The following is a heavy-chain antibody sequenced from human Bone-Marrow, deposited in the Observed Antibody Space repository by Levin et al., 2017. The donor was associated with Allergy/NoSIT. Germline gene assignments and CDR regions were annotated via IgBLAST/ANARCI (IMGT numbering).Heavy chain of an antibody. CDR3: ARDGLDCSSTSCYTGITMVRGVIKYYYYYYGMDV. V-gene: IGHV3-21*01. Sequence: GESLKISCAASGFTFSSYSMNWVRQAPGKGLEWVSSISSSSSYIYYADSVKGRFTISRDNAKNSLYLQMNSLRAEDTAVYYCARDGLDCSSTSCYTGITMVRGVIKYYYYYYGMDVWGQGTTVTVSS. CDR2: ISSSSSYI. D-gene: IGHD2-2*02. CDR1: GFTFSSYS. J-gene: IGHJ6*02.